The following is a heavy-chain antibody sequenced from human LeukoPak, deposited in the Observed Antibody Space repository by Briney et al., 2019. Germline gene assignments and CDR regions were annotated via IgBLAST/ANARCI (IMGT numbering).Heavy chain of an antibody. D-gene: IGHD3-22*01. CDR3: AREDDYYDSSGLFDY. J-gene: IGHJ4*02. Sequence: SVKVSCKASGGTFSSYAISWVRQAPGQGLEWVGGIIPIFGTANYAQKFQGRVTITADESTSTAYMELSSLRSEDTAVYYCAREDDYYDSSGLFDYWGQGTLVTVSS. V-gene: IGHV1-69*01. CDR2: IIPIFGTA. CDR1: GGTFSSYA.